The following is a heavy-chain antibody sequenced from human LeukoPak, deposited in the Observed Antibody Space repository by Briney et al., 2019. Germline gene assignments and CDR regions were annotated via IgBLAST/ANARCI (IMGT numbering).Heavy chain of an antibody. CDR1: GGTFSSYA. D-gene: IGHD2/OR15-2a*01. CDR2: IIPILGIA. CDR3: ARPSSRPVLHSFDI. J-gene: IGHJ3*02. Sequence: AVKVPCKASGGTFSSYAISWVRQAPGQGLEWMGRIIPILGIANYAQKFQGRVTITADKSTSTAYMELSSLRSEDTAVYYCARPSSRPVLHSFDIWGQGTMVTVSS. V-gene: IGHV1-69*04.